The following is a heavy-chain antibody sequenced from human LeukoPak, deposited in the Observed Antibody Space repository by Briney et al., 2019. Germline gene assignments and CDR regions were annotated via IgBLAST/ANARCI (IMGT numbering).Heavy chain of an antibody. D-gene: IGHD2-21*02. V-gene: IGHV5-51*01. CDR1: GYSFTSYW. CDR2: IYSGDSDT. Sequence: GESLKISCKGSGYSFTSYWIGWVRQMPGKGLEWMGIIYSGDSDTRYSPSFQGQVTISADKSISTAYLQWSSLKASDTAMYYCARTNIRPYCGGDCYWTDWGQGTLVAVSS. J-gene: IGHJ4*02. CDR3: ARTNIRPYCGGDCYWTD.